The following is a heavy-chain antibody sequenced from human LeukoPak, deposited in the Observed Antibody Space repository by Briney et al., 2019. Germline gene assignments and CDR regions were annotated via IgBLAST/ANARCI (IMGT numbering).Heavy chain of an antibody. CDR2: ISSSSSTI. CDR3: ARVGRLKGFDY. CDR1: GFTFSSYS. J-gene: IGHJ4*02. Sequence: GGSLRLSCAASGFTFSSYSMNWVRQAPGKGLEGVSYISSSSSTIYYADSVKGRFTISRDNAKNSLYLQMNSLRAEDTAVYYCARVGRLKGFDYWGQGTLVTVSS. V-gene: IGHV3-48*01.